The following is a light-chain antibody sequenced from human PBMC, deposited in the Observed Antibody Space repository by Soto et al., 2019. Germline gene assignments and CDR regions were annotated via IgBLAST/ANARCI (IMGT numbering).Light chain of an antibody. CDR3: QQYNSYPLP. J-gene: IGKJ4*01. CDR2: DAS. CDR1: QSIGTW. Sequence: DIQMTQSPSTLSASVGDRVTITCRASQSIGTWLAWYQQRPGKAPKLLIYDASTLEGGVPSRFSGSGSGTELTLTISSLQPDDLATYYCQQYNSYPLPFGGGTKVELK. V-gene: IGKV1-5*01.